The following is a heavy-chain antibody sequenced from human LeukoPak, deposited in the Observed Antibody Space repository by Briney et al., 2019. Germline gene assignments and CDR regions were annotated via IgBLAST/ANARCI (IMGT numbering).Heavy chain of an antibody. V-gene: IGHV3-23*01. D-gene: IGHD3-22*01. CDR2: ISGSVDST. Sequence: PGGSLRLSRAASGFTFSSYAMSWVRQAPGKGLEWVSAISGSVDSTYYADSVKGRFTISRDNSKNTVYLQMNSLRAEDTAVYYCANGIDSTGYYPFDYWGQGTLVTVSS. J-gene: IGHJ4*02. CDR3: ANGIDSTGYYPFDY. CDR1: GFTFSSYA.